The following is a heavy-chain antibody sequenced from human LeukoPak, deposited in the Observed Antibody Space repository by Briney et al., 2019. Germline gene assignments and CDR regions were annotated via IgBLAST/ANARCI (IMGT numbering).Heavy chain of an antibody. CDR1: GGSFSGYY. V-gene: IGHV4-34*01. D-gene: IGHD6-13*01. CDR2: INHSGST. J-gene: IGHJ4*02. Sequence: PSETLSLTCAVYGGSFSGYYWSWIRQPPGKGLEWIGEINHSGSTNYNPSLQSRVTISVDTSKNQFSLKLSSVTAADTAVYYCARGGDSSSWFDYWGQGTLVTVSS. CDR3: ARGGDSSSWFDY.